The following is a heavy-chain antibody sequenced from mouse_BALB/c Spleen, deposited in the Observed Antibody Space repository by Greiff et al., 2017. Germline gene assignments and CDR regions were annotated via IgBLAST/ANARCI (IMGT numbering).Heavy chain of an antibody. CDR3: ARALTTAFDY. Sequence: EVQLQESGPGLVKPSQSLSLTCSVTGYSITSGYYWNWIRQFPGNKLEWMGYISYDGSNNYNPSLKNRISITRDTSKNQFFLKLNSVTTEDTATYYCARALTTAFDYWGQGTTLTVSS. V-gene: IGHV3-6*02. CDR2: ISYDGSN. J-gene: IGHJ2*01. CDR1: GYSITSGYY. D-gene: IGHD1-2*01.